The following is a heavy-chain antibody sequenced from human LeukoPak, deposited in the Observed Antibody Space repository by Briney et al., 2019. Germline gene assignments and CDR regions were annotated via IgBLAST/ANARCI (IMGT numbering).Heavy chain of an antibody. CDR3: AREPLDYWGSYNYYMDV. J-gene: IGHJ6*03. Sequence: ASVKVSCKASGYTFTSYDINWVRQATGQGLEWMGWMNPNSGNTGYAQKFQGRVTMTRNTSISTAYMELSSLRSEDTAVYYCAREPLDYWGSYNYYMDVWGKGTTVTVSS. CDR1: GYTFTSYD. V-gene: IGHV1-8*01. D-gene: IGHD7-27*01. CDR2: MNPNSGNT.